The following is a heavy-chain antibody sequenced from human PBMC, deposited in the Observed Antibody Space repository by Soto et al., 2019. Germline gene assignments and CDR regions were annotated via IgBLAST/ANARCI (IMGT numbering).Heavy chain of an antibody. CDR1: GGSISSYY. D-gene: IGHD6-13*01. V-gene: IGHV4-59*12. CDR3: ARDVSSSWPPPKQYNWFDP. CDR2: IYYSGTT. J-gene: IGHJ5*02. Sequence: SETLSLTCTVSGGSISSYYWSWIRQPPGKGLEWIGYIYYSGTTNYNPSLKSRVTISVDTSKNQFSLKLSSVTAADTAVYYCARDVSSSWPPPKQYNWFDPWGQGTLVTVSS.